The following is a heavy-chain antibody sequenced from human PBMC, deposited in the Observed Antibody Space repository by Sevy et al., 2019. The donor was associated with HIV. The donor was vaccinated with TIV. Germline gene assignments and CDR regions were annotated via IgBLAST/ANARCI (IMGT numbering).Heavy chain of an antibody. D-gene: IGHD3-10*01. CDR3: AGGRPGSGSSDAFDI. CDR1: GFTFSSYD. J-gene: IGHJ3*02. Sequence: GGSLRLSCAASGFTFSSYDMHWVRQATGKGLEWVSAIGTAGDTYYPGSVKGRFTISRENAKNSLYLQMNSLRAGDTAVYYCAGGRPGSGSSDAFDIWGQGTMVTVSS. V-gene: IGHV3-13*01. CDR2: IGTAGDT.